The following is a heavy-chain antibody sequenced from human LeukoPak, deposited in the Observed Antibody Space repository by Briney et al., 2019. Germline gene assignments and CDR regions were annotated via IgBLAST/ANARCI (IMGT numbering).Heavy chain of an antibody. CDR3: TRPHGPTTMIVVAPDY. J-gene: IGHJ4*02. CDR1: GFTFGDYA. CDR2: IRSKAYGGTT. V-gene: IGHV3-49*03. D-gene: IGHD3-22*01. Sequence: PGGSLRLSCTASGFTFGDYAMSWFRQAPGKGLEWVGFIRSKAYGGTTEYAASVKGRFTISRDDSKSIVYLQMNSLKTEDTAVYYCTRPHGPTTMIVVAPDYWGQGTLVTVSS.